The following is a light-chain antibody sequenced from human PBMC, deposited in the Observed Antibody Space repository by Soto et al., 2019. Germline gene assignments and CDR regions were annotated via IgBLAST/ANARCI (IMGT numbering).Light chain of an antibody. CDR2: RAS. J-gene: IGKJ1*01. Sequence: EIQMTQSPSTLSASVGDRVTITCRASQSISDWLAWYQQKPGKAPKLLIYRASSLESGVPSRFSGSGSGTEFSLTISSLQPDDFATYFCQQYNTYSPFGQ. V-gene: IGKV1-5*03. CDR3: QQYNTYSP. CDR1: QSISDW.